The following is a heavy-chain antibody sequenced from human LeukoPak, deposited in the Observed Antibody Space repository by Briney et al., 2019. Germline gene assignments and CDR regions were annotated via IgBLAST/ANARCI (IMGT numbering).Heavy chain of an antibody. Sequence: GGSLRLSCAASGFTFSDYYMSWIRQAPGKGLEWVSYISSSSSYTNYADSVKGRFTISRDNAKNSLYLQMNSLRAENTAVYYCARAPHYSNYGPYYYGMDVWGQGTTVTVSS. CDR3: ARAPHYSNYGPYYYGMDV. V-gene: IGHV3-11*06. CDR2: ISSSSSYT. J-gene: IGHJ6*02. D-gene: IGHD4-11*01. CDR1: GFTFSDYY.